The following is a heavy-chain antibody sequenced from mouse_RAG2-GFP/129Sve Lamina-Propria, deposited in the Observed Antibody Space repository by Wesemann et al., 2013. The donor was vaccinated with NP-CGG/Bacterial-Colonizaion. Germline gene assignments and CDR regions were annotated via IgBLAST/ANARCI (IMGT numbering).Heavy chain of an antibody. CDR2: INPDSSTI. D-gene: IGHD2-12*01. J-gene: IGHJ1*03. CDR1: GIDFSRYW. Sequence: EVKLLQSGGGLVQPGGSLKLSCAASGIDFSRYWMSWVRRAPGKGLEWIGEINPDSSTINYAPSLKDKFIISRDNAKNTLYLQMSKVRSEDTALYYCASLSYYGYCDVWGTGTTVTVSS. CDR3: ASLSYYGYCDV. V-gene: IGHV4-1*01.